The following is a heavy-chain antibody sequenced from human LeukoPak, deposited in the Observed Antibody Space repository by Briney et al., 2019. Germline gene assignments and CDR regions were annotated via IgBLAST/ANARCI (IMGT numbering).Heavy chain of an antibody. Sequence: SETLSLTCTVSGGSISSYYWSWIRQPAGKGLEWIGRIYSSGSTDDNPSLKSRVTMSVDTSKNQFSLKLSSVTAADTAVYYCAVDTAMVNGAFDIWGQGTMVTVSS. CDR3: AVDTAMVNGAFDI. CDR2: IYSSGST. J-gene: IGHJ3*02. CDR1: GGSISSYY. V-gene: IGHV4-4*07. D-gene: IGHD5-18*01.